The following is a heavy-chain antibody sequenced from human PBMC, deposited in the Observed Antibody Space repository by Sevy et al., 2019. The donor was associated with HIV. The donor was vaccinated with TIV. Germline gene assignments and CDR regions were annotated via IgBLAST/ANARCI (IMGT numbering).Heavy chain of an antibody. CDR1: GFTFGNYA. D-gene: IGHD2-15*01. V-gene: IGHV3-9*01. Sequence: SLKISCAGSGFTFGNYAMYWVRQSPGKGLEWVSGISWNSGSMGYADAVEGRFTISRDNAKNSLHLEMNSLRPEDTALYYRAKGVSGGNSGSAFDYWGQGTRVTVSS. CDR2: ISWNSGSM. CDR3: AKGVSGGNSGSAFDY. J-gene: IGHJ4*02.